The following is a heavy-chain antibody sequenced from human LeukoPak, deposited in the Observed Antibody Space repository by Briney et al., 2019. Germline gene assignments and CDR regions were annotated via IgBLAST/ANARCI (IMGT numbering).Heavy chain of an antibody. D-gene: IGHD1-26*01. CDR1: GFTFSDYY. V-gene: IGHV3-11*04. CDR3: ASGVGAEGYYFDY. CDR2: ISSSGSTI. Sequence: PGGSLRLSCAASGFTFSDYYMSWIRQAPGKGLEWVSYISSSGSTIYYADSVKGRFTISRDNTKNSLYLQVNSLRAEDTAVYYCASGVGAEGYYFDYWGQGTLVTVSS. J-gene: IGHJ4*02.